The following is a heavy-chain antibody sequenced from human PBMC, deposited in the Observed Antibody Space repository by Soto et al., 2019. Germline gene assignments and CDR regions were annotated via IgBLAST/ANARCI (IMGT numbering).Heavy chain of an antibody. CDR3: AKSRYSFDY. J-gene: IGHJ4*02. Sequence: SDYYRNRVRRAPGKGLEWVSSISGSSGDINYADSVKGRFTISRDNAENSLYLQMSSLRAEDTAVYYCAKSRYSFDYWGQGTLVTVSS. V-gene: IGHV3-11*06. D-gene: IGHD1-1*01. CDR2: ISGSSGDI. CDR1: SDYY.